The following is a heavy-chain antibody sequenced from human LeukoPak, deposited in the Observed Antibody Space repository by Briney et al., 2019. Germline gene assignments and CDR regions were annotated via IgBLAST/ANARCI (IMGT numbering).Heavy chain of an antibody. CDR1: GFTFSSYS. D-gene: IGHD3-9*01. V-gene: IGHV3-21*01. Sequence: GGSLRLSCAASGFTFSSYSMNWVRQAPGNGLEGVSSISSSSSYIYYADSVKGRFTISRDNAKNSLYLQMNSLRAEDTAVYYCVCFLRQKTAYDIYGMDVWGKGSTVTVSS. CDR3: VCFLRQKTAYDIYGMDV. J-gene: IGHJ6*04. CDR2: ISSSSSYI.